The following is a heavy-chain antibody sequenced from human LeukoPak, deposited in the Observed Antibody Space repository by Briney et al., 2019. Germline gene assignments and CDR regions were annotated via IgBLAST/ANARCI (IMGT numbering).Heavy chain of an antibody. D-gene: IGHD3-22*01. CDR2: IYYSGST. CDR1: GGSISSSTYY. CDR3: ARQMYYYDNSGYYDY. V-gene: IGHV4-39*01. Sequence: PSETLSLTCTVSGGSISSSTYYWGWIRQPPGKGLEWIGSIYYSGSTYYNPSLKSRVTISVDTSKNQFSLKLSSVTAADTALYYCARQMYYYDNSGYYDYWGQGTLVTVSS. J-gene: IGHJ4*02.